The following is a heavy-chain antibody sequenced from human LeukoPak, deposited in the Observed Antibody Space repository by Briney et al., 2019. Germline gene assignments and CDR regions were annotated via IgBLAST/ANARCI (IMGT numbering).Heavy chain of an antibody. CDR3: AKMNVLTGYYTPNFDF. CDR1: GFTFSSYA. Sequence: GGSLRLSCAASGFTFSSYAMSWVRQAPRKGLECVSVVSGSGSSTDYADSVKGRFTISRDNSKNTLYLQMSSLSAEDTAVYYCAKMNVLTGYYTPNFDFWGQGALVTVSS. D-gene: IGHD3-9*01. J-gene: IGHJ4*02. V-gene: IGHV3-23*01. CDR2: VSGSGSST.